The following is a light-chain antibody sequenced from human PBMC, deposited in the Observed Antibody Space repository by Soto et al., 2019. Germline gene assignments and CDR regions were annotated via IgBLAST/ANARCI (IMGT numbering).Light chain of an antibody. V-gene: IGKV3-15*01. CDR2: GAS. CDR1: QSVSSN. CDR3: QKYNDWPRN. J-gene: IGKJ1*01. Sequence: EIVMTQAPAPLSVSPGGLATLSCSASQSVSSNLAWYQEKPGQAPSLLIYGASTRATGVPARFSGSGSGIEFTLTISSLQAEDIAVYYCQKYNDWPRNFGQGTKVDIK.